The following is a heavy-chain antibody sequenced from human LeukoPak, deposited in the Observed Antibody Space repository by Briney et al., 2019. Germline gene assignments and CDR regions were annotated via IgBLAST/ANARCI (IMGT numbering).Heavy chain of an antibody. J-gene: IGHJ3*02. D-gene: IGHD5-18*01. CDR2: IIPIFGTA. CDR3: ASASRGYSYIDAFDI. CDR1: GGTFSSYA. V-gene: IGHV1-69*06. Sequence: ASVKVSCKASGGTFSSYAISWVRQAPGQGLEWMGGIIPIFGTANYAQKFQGRVTITADKSTSTAYMELGSLRSEDTAVYYCASASRGYSYIDAFDIWGQGTMVTVSS.